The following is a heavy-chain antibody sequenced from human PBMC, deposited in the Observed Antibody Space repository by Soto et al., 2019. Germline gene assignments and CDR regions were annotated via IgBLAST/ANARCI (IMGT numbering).Heavy chain of an antibody. D-gene: IGHD3-16*01. CDR2: IWYDGSDK. CDR1: GFTFSGFG. J-gene: IGHJ4*02. V-gene: IGHV3-33*01. CDR3: AFGNLSYYFDY. Sequence: GGSLRLSCAASGFTFSGFGMHWVRQVPGKGLEWVAIIWYDGSDKYYADSVKGRFTISRDNSKNTLYLQMSSLRAEDTAVYHCAFGNLSYYFDYWGQGTPVTVSS.